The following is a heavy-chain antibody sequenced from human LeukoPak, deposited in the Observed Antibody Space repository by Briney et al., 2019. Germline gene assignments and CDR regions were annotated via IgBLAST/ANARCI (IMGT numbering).Heavy chain of an antibody. Sequence: GGSLRLSCAASGFTFSSYSMNRVRQAPGKGLEWVSSISSSSSYIYYADSVKGRFTISRDNAKNSLYLQMNSLRAEDTAVYYCARVWYDYVWGSHRSHPWYFDYWGQGTLVTVSS. J-gene: IGHJ4*02. CDR3: ARVWYDYVWGSHRSHPWYFDY. CDR1: GFTFSSYS. D-gene: IGHD3-16*02. CDR2: ISSSSSYI. V-gene: IGHV3-21*01.